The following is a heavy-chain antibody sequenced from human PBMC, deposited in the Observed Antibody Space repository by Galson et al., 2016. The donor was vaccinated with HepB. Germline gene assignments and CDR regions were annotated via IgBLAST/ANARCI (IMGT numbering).Heavy chain of an antibody. Sequence: SLRLSCAGSGFTFSSYAMSWVSQAPGKGLEWVSGVSGSGGSTYYADSVKGRFTISRDNSKNTLYLQMNSLRAEDTAVYYCATFFWSAYWGRIYSFYGLDVWGQGTTVTVSS. CDR1: GFTFSSYA. D-gene: IGHD3-3*01. CDR3: ATFFWSAYWGRIYSFYGLDV. J-gene: IGHJ6*02. V-gene: IGHV3-23*01. CDR2: VSGSGGST.